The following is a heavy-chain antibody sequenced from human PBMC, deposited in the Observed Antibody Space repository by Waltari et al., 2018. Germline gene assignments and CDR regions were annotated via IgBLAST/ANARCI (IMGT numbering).Heavy chain of an antibody. J-gene: IGHJ5*02. D-gene: IGHD6-19*01. V-gene: IGHV4-4*07. CDR2: IYTSGST. CDR1: GGSISSYY. CDR3: ARDLSSGWYLNWFDP. Sequence: QVQLQESGPGLVKPSETLSLTCTVTGGSISSYYWSWIRKPAGKGLEWIGRIYTSGSTTCNPALKGRVTMSVDTSKNQFSLKLSSVTAADTAVYYCARDLSSGWYLNWFDPWGQGTLVTVSS.